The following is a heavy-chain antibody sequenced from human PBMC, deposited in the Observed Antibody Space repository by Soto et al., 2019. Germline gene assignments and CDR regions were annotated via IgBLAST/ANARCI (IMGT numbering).Heavy chain of an antibody. Sequence: SGPTLVNHTQTLTLTCTFSGFSLSTSGVGVGWIRQPPGKALEWLALIYWDDDKRYSPSLKSRLTITKNTSKNQVVLTMTNMDPVDTATYYFAHIYSCSGDSCYPNISWLDPWGQGTLVTVSS. V-gene: IGHV2-5*02. CDR2: IYWDDDK. D-gene: IGHD2-15*01. CDR1: GFSLSTSGVG. J-gene: IGHJ5*02. CDR3: AHIYSCSGDSCYPNISWLDP.